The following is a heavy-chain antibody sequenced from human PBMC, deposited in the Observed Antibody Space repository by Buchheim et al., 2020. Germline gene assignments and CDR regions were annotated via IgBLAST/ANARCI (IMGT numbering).Heavy chain of an antibody. J-gene: IGHJ2*01. CDR3: ARWDREDIVVVPAASRSYWYFDL. CDR1: GGSFSGYY. V-gene: IGHV4-34*01. D-gene: IGHD2-2*01. Sequence: QVQLQQWGAGLLKPSETLSLTCAVYGGSFSGYYWRWIRQPPGKGLEWIGEINHSGSTNYNPSPKSRVTISVDTSKNQFSLKLSSVTAADTAVYYCARWDREDIVVVPAASRSYWYFDLWGRGTL. CDR2: INHSGST.